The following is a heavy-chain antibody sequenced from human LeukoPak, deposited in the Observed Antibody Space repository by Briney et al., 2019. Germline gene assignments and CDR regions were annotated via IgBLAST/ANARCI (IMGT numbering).Heavy chain of an antibody. D-gene: IGHD6-19*01. Sequence: VGSLRLSCAASGFTFSSYAMSWVRQAPGKGLEWVSAISGSGGSTYYADSVKGRFTISRDNSKNTLYLQMNSLRAEDTTVYYCANQQWLAKGVDYWGQGTLVTVSS. J-gene: IGHJ4*02. V-gene: IGHV3-23*01. CDR3: ANQQWLAKGVDY. CDR1: GFTFSSYA. CDR2: ISGSGGST.